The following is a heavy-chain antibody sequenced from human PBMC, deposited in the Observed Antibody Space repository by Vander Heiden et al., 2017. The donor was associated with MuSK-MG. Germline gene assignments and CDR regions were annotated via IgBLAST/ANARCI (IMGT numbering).Heavy chain of an antibody. CDR3: TTGYSGYDWGFDY. Sequence: EVQLVESGGGLVKPGGSLRLSCAASGFTFRNAWRSWVRQAPGKGLEWVGRIKSKTDGGTTDYAAPVKGRFTISRDDSKNTLYLQMNSLKTEDTAVYYCTTGYSGYDWGFDYWGQGTLVTVSS. CDR1: GFTFRNAW. V-gene: IGHV3-15*01. D-gene: IGHD5-12*01. CDR2: IKSKTDGGTT. J-gene: IGHJ4*02.